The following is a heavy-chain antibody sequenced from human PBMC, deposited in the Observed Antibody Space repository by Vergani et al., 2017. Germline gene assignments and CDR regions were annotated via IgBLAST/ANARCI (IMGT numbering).Heavy chain of an antibody. Sequence: QVQLQESGPGLVKPSETLSLTCTVSGGSISSYYWSWIRQPPGKGLEWIGYIYYSGSTNYNPSLKSRVTISVETSKNQFSLKLSSVTAADTAVYYCARTTSYFDYWGQGTLVTVSS. CDR3: ARTTSYFDY. CDR1: GGSISSYY. V-gene: IGHV4-59*01. J-gene: IGHJ4*02. CDR2: IYYSGST. D-gene: IGHD1-1*01.